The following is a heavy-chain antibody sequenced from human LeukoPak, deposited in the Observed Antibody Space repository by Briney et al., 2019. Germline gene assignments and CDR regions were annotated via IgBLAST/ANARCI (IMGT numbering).Heavy chain of an antibody. J-gene: IGHJ4*02. CDR2: ISSSSSYI. V-gene: IGHV3-21*01. CDR3: ASLAGPRDRDGGYYGGSVDY. CDR1: GFTFSSYS. D-gene: IGHD3-22*01. Sequence: PGGSLRLSCAASGFTFSSYSMNWVRQAPGKGLEWVSSISSSSSYIYYADSVKGRFTISRDNAKNSLYLQMNSLRAEDTAVYYCASLAGPRDRDGGYYGGSVDYWGQGTLVTVSS.